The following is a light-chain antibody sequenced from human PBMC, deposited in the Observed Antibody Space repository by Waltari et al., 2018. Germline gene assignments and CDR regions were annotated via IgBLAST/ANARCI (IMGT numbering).Light chain of an antibody. CDR1: QVIGND. V-gene: IGKV1-17*01. CDR3: LQYNTYPWT. Sequence: DIQMTQSPSSLSASVGDRVTITCRASQVIGNDLGWYQQKPGKVPKRLIYAASNLQSGVPSRFSGSGSGTEFTLTVSSLQPEDFASYYCLQYNTYPWTFGQGTKVEIK. CDR2: AAS. J-gene: IGKJ1*01.